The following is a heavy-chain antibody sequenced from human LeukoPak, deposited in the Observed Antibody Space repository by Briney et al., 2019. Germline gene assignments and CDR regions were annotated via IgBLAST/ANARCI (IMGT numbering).Heavy chain of an antibody. D-gene: IGHD6-19*01. J-gene: IGHJ4*02. CDR2: ISGSGGTT. CDR3: AKDLGIAVAKGAYYFDY. V-gene: IGHV3-23*01. Sequence: GGSLRLSCAASGFTFSSYAMSWVRQAPGNGLEWVSGISGSGGTTYYADSVKGRFTISRDNSKDTLYLQMNSLRAEDTAVYYCAKDLGIAVAKGAYYFDYWGQGTLVTVSS. CDR1: GFTFSSYA.